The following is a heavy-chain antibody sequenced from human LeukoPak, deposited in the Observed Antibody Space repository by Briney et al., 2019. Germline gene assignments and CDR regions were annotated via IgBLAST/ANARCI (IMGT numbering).Heavy chain of an antibody. CDR3: ASWTSDLDYYDSSGSQGGDY. V-gene: IGHV3-11*04. J-gene: IGHJ4*02. CDR2: ISSSGSTI. D-gene: IGHD3-22*01. CDR1: GFTFSDYY. Sequence: GGSLRLSXAASGFTFSDYYMSWIRQAPGKGLEWVSYISSSGSTIYYADSVKGRFTISRDNAKNSLYLQMNSLRAEDTAVYYCASWTSDLDYYDSSGSQGGDYWGQGTLVTVSS.